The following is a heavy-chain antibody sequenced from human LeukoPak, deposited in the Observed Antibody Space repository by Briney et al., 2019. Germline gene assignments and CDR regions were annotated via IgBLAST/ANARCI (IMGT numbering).Heavy chain of an antibody. CDR3: ASSPTYDSSGYQPSDY. J-gene: IGHJ4*02. Sequence: SETLSLTCAVYGGSFSGYYWSWIRQPPGKGLEWIGEINHSGSTNYNPSLKSRVTISVDTSKNQFSLKLSCVTAADTAVYYCASSPTYDSSGYQPSDYWGQGTLVTVSS. CDR2: INHSGST. D-gene: IGHD3-22*01. CDR1: GGSFSGYY. V-gene: IGHV4-34*01.